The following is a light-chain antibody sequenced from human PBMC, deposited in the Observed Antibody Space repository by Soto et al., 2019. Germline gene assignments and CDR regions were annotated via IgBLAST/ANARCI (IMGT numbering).Light chain of an antibody. Sequence: DIQLTQSPSTLSASVGDRITLTCRASQSVSVWLAWYQQIPGKAPKILIFDASRLATGVPSRFSGSGSGTEFTLTISSLQPDDFATYYCQQYSVYPWTFGQGTKIDVK. CDR2: DAS. V-gene: IGKV1-5*01. CDR1: QSVSVW. CDR3: QQYSVYPWT. J-gene: IGKJ1*01.